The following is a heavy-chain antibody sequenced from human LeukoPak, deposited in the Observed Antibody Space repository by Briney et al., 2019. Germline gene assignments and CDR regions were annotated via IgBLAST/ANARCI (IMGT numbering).Heavy chain of an antibody. V-gene: IGHV3-53*01. D-gene: IGHD4/OR15-4a*01. CDR1: GFTVITND. Sequence: TGGSLRLSCAASGFTVITNDMTWVRQAPGKGLEWVAVLYSDGNTRYADSVQGRFAISRDNSKNTLYLEMNSLSPDDTAVYYCARCVDPLGANTLAYWGQGTLVSVSS. CDR3: ARCVDPLGANTLAY. J-gene: IGHJ4*02. CDR2: LYSDGNT.